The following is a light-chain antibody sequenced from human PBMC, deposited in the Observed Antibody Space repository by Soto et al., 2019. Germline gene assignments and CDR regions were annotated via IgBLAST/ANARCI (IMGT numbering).Light chain of an antibody. CDR3: QQYDSYPWT. Sequence: DIQMTQSPSSLSASVEDRVIITCRASQSISNHLNWYQQKPGKAPKLLIYDASSLESGVPSRISGSGSGTEFIFSISSLQPDDLATYYCQQYDSYPWTFGQGTKVDIK. CDR1: QSISNH. CDR2: DAS. V-gene: IGKV1-5*01. J-gene: IGKJ1*01.